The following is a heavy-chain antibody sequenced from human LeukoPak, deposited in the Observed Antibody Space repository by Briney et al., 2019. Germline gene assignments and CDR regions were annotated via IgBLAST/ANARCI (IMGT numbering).Heavy chain of an antibody. CDR1: GGTFSSYA. Sequence: SVKVSCKASGGTFSSYAISWVRQAPGQGLEWMGGIIPIFGTANYAQKFQGRVTITTDESTSTAYMELSSLRSEDTAVYYCATHAWENIVVVPAAYYYYYMDVWGKGTTVTVSS. V-gene: IGHV1-69*05. D-gene: IGHD2-2*01. CDR3: ATHAWENIVVVPAAYYYYYMDV. CDR2: IIPIFGTA. J-gene: IGHJ6*03.